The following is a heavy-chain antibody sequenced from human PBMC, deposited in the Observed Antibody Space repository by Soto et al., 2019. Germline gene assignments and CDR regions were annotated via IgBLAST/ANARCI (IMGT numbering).Heavy chain of an antibody. V-gene: IGHV1-24*01. J-gene: IGHJ5*02. CDR2: FDPEDGET. CDR3: ATIQGYCSGGSCYWFDP. D-gene: IGHD2-15*01. Sequence: ASVKVSCKVSGYTLTELSMHWVRQAPGKGLEWMGGFDPEDGETIYAQKFQGRVTMTEDTSTDTAYMELSSLRSEDTAVYYCATIQGYCSGGSCYWFDPWGQGTLVTVS. CDR1: GYTLTELS.